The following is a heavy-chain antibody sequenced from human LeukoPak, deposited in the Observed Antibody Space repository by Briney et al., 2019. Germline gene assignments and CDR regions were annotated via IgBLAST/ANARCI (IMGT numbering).Heavy chain of an antibody. D-gene: IGHD2-15*01. CDR2: TYYRSKWYN. V-gene: IGHV6-1*01. CDR1: GDSVSNNSAA. Sequence: SQTLSLTCAISGDSVSNNSAAWNWIRQSPSRGLEWLGRTYYRSKWYNDYAVSVKSRITINPDTSKNQFSLKLSSVTAADTAVYYCARGRGYCSGGSCRPYYFDYWGQGTLVTVSS. J-gene: IGHJ4*02. CDR3: ARGRGYCSGGSCRPYYFDY.